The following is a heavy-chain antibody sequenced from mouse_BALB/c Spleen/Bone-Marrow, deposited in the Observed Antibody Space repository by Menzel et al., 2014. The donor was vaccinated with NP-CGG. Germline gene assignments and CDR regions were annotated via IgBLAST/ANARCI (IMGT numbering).Heavy chain of an antibody. CDR3: TRLRVYYFDY. V-gene: IGHV1-69*02. CDR2: IYPSDSYT. J-gene: IGHJ2*01. Sequence: VKLMESGTELVRPGASVKLSCKASGYTFTSYWINWVKQRPGRGLEWIGNIYPSDSYTNYNQKFKDKATLTVDKSSSTAYMQLSSPTSEDSAVYYCTRLRVYYFDYWGQGTTLTVSS. CDR1: GYTFTSYW.